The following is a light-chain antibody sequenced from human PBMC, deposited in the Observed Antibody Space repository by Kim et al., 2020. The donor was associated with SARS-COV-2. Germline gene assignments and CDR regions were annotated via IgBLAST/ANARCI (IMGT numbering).Light chain of an antibody. CDR2: ISS. CDR3: QQYGSIPST. CDR1: QSVISNY. J-gene: IGKJ5*01. Sequence: PGESAALSCRASQSVISNYSSWYQQQPGQAPRLLIYISSTRASGIPDRISGSGSGTDFTLTISKLEPEDVAVYYWQQYGSIPSTFGQGTRLEIK. V-gene: IGKV3-20*01.